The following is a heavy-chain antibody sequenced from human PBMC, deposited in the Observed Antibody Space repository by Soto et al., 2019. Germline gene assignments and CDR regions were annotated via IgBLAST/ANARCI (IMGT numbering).Heavy chain of an antibody. CDR2: ISWNSGSI. Sequence: GGSLRLSCAASGFTFDDYAMHWVRQAPGKGLEWVSGISWNSGSIGYADSVKGRFTISRDNAKNSLYLQMNSLRAEDTALYYCAKDITPEPYYMDVWGKGTTVTVSS. D-gene: IGHD1-26*01. CDR3: AKDITPEPYYMDV. V-gene: IGHV3-9*01. J-gene: IGHJ6*03. CDR1: GFTFDDYA.